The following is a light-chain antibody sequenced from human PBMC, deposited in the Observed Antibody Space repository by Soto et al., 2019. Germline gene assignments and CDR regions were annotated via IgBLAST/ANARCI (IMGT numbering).Light chain of an antibody. J-gene: IGKJ4*01. CDR2: DVS. CDR3: QYQGS. Sequence: IVLTQSPDTLSLSPGQRATLSCRASQSVSRRYLAWYQQKPGQAPMLLIYDVSDRASDIPDRFSGSWSGPDFTLTINRLVPEDVAVYYCQYQGSFGGGTKVEIK. CDR1: QSVSRRY. V-gene: IGKV3-20*01.